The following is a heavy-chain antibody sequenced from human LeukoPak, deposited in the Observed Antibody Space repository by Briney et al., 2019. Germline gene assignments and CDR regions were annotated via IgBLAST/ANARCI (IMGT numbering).Heavy chain of an antibody. D-gene: IGHD1-26*01. CDR3: ARATSIVGATVLDY. V-gene: IGHV4-34*01. J-gene: IGHJ4*02. CDR2: INHSGST. Sequence: SETLSLTCAVYGGSFSGYYWSWIRQPPGKGLEWIGEINHSGSTNYNPSLKSRVTISVDTSKNQFSLKLSSVTAADTAVYYCARATSIVGATVLDYWGRGTLVTVSS. CDR1: GGSFSGYY.